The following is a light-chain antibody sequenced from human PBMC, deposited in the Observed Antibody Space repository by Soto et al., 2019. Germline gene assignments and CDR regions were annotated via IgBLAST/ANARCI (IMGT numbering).Light chain of an antibody. CDR3: QQTYNIPWT. CDR2: RAS. Sequence: DIQMTQSPSSLSGSVGDRVTISCRASQNIVNYLHWYQRKPGTAPRLLISRASTVRSGVPPRFSGSGSGRDFTLTISRLRPEDIGTYFGQQTYNIPWTFGPGTRVEI. V-gene: IGKV1-39*01. CDR1: QNIVNY. J-gene: IGKJ1*01.